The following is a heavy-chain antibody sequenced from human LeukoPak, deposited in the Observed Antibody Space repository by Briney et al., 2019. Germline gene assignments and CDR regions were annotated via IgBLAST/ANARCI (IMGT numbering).Heavy chain of an antibody. J-gene: IGHJ4*02. Sequence: GGSLRLSCSASGFALDGYYMNWVRQAPGKDLEWVSSISAGSNYIDYADSVKGRFTISRDNAKNSVYLKMNSLRADDSAVYYCARARPNHLGDYPDFWGQGTRVSASS. V-gene: IGHV3-21*01. CDR3: ARARPNHLGDYPDF. CDR2: ISAGSNYI. D-gene: IGHD4-17*01. CDR1: GFALDGYY.